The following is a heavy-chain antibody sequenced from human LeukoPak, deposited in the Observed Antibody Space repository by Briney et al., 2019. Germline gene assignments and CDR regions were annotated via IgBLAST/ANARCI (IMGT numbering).Heavy chain of an antibody. V-gene: IGHV3-7*01. Sequence: GGSLRLSCAASGFTFSSYWVSWVRQAPGKGLEWVANIKQDGSEKYYVDSVKGRFTISRDNAKNSLYLQMNSLRAEDTAVYYCARVSTHITGVDYWGQGTLVTVSS. D-gene: IGHD1-20*01. J-gene: IGHJ4*02. CDR2: IKQDGSEK. CDR3: ARVSTHITGVDY. CDR1: GFTFSSYW.